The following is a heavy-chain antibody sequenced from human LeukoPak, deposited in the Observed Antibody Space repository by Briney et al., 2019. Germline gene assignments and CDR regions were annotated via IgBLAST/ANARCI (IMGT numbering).Heavy chain of an antibody. CDR3: ARGGGYCSSTSCYELWYFDL. J-gene: IGHJ2*01. V-gene: IGHV4-4*07. CDR2: IYTSGST. CDR1: GGSISSYY. Sequence: KPSETLPLTCTVSGGSISSYYWSWIRQPAGKGLEWIGRIYTSGSTNYNPSFKSRVTMSVDTSKNQFSLKLSSVTAADTAVYYCARGGGYCSSTSCYELWYFDLWGRGTLVTVSS. D-gene: IGHD2-2*01.